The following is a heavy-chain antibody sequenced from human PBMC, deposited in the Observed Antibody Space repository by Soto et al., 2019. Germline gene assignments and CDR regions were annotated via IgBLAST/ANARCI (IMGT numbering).Heavy chain of an antibody. J-gene: IGHJ4*02. Sequence: QIIAMSCAVLGGAISSDHFGCKRWRAGQALAGVAYIYYSGSTNYNPSFNSRVAISVDTSKNQFSLKLSSVTAADTAVYYCARAPAHEWELLLQYFDYWRQGTLVTASS. CDR2: IYYSGST. V-gene: IGHV4-59*01. CDR3: ARAPAHEWELLLQYFDY. D-gene: IGHD1-26*01. CDR1: GGAISSDH.